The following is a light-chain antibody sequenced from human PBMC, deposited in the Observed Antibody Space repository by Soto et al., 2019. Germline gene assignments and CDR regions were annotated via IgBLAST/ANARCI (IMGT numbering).Light chain of an antibody. J-gene: IGKJ3*01. CDR3: QQYGSSPFT. V-gene: IGKV3-20*01. CDR2: GAS. Sequence: EIVLTQSPGTLSLSPGERATLSCRASQSVSSTYLAWYQQKPGQAPRLLIYGASSRATGIPERFSGSGSGADFTLTISRLEPEDFAVYYCQQYGSSPFTFGPGTNVDIK. CDR1: QSVSSTY.